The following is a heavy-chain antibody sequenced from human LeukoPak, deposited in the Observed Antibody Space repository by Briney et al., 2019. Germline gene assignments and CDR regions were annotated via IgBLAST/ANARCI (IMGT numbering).Heavy chain of an antibody. CDR3: ATDLSSSSVWFDP. J-gene: IGHJ5*02. CDR2: ISAYNGNT. CDR1: GYTFTSYG. V-gene: IGHV1-18*01. Sequence: GASVKVSCKASGYTFTSYGISWVRQAPGQGLGWMGWISAYNGNTNYAQEFQGRVTMTEDTSTDTAYMELSSLRSEDTAVYYCATDLSSSSVWFDPWGQGTLVTVSS. D-gene: IGHD6-6*01.